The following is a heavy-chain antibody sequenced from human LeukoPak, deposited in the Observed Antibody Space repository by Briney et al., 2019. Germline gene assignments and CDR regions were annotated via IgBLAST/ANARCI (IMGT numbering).Heavy chain of an antibody. J-gene: IGHJ5*02. CDR1: GYTFTSYY. Sequence: ASVKVSCKASGYTFTSYYMHWVRQAPGQGLEWMGIINPSGGSTSYAQKFQGRVTMTRDTSTSTVYMELSSLRSEDMAVYYCARAGNVLPTAMTWFDPWGQGTLVTVSS. D-gene: IGHD2-2*01. V-gene: IGHV1-46*01. CDR2: INPSGGST. CDR3: ARAGNVLPTAMTWFDP.